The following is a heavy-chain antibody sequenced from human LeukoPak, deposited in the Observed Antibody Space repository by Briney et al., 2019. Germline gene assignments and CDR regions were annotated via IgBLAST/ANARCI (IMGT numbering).Heavy chain of an antibody. V-gene: IGHV3-21*01. CDR1: GFTFSNYR. D-gene: IGHD5-24*01. J-gene: IGHJ4*02. CDR3: ARAVAGLDGYNGY. CDR2: ISSSGNDI. Sequence: GGSLRLSCAASGFTFSNYRMNWVRQAPGKGLEWASSISSSGNDISYADSVKGRFTISRDNGKNSLFLQLNSLRAEDTAVYYCARAVAGLDGYNGYWGQGTLVTVSS.